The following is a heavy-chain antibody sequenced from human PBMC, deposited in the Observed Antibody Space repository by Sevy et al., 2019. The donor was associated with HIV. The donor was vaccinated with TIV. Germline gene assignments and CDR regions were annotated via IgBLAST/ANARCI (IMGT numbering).Heavy chain of an antibody. J-gene: IGHJ4*02. CDR2: IYYNGPI. Sequence: SETLSLTCTVSGGSITSLYWNWIRQPPGKGLEWIANIYYNGPINYTPYLKSRVTLPLHTSKNQCSLRLSSVTAADTAMYYCAGENAWGGGYSWGQGTLVTVSS. CDR3: AGENAWGGGYS. V-gene: IGHV4-59*08. CDR1: GGSITSLY. D-gene: IGHD1-26*01.